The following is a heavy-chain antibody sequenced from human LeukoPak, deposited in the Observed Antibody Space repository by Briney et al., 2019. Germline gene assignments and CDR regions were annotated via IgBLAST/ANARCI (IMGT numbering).Heavy chain of an antibody. J-gene: IGHJ4*02. D-gene: IGHD6-13*01. CDR1: GFTFSSYG. CDR3: AKKPSLGSSWYYFDY. Sequence: GGSLRLSCAASGFTFSSYGMSWVRQAPGKGLEWVSAISGSGGSTYYADSVKGRFTISRDNSKNTLYLQMNSLRAEDTAVYYCAKKPSLGSSWYYFDYWGQGTLVTVSS. V-gene: IGHV3-23*01. CDR2: ISGSGGST.